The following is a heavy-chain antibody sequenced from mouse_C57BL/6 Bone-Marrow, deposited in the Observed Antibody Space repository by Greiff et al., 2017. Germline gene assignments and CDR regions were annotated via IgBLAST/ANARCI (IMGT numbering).Heavy chain of an antibody. J-gene: IGHJ1*03. CDR3: ARVSFYYGSSYWYFDV. V-gene: IGHV5-16*01. CDR1: GFTFSDYY. CDR2: INYDGSST. D-gene: IGHD1-1*01. Sequence: EVKLVESEGGLVQPGSSMKLSCTASGFTFSDYYMAWVRQVPEKGLEWVANINYDGSSTYYLDSLTSRFIISRDNAKNILYLQMSSLKSEDTATYYWARVSFYYGSSYWYFDVWGTGTTVTVSS.